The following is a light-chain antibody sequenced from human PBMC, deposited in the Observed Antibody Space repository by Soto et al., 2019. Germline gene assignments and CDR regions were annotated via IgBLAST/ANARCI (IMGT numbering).Light chain of an antibody. Sequence: DIVMTQSPDSLAVSLGERATISCKSSQSLLHSDGKTYLYWYLQKPGQPPQLLISEVSNRFSGVPDRFSGSGSGTDFTLKISRVEAEDVGIYYCMHSIQLPITFGQGTRLEIK. V-gene: IGKV2D-29*01. J-gene: IGKJ5*01. CDR1: QSLLHSDGKTY. CDR2: EVS. CDR3: MHSIQLPIT.